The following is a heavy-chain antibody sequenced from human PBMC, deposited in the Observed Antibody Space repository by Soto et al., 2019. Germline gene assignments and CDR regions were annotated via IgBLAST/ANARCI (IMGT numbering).Heavy chain of an antibody. D-gene: IGHD6-13*01. CDR1: GYTFTSYD. Sequence: QVQLVQSGAEVKKPGATGKVSCKASGYTFTSYDINWVRQATGQGLEWMGWMNPNSGNTGYAQKFQGRVTMTRNTSISTGYMELSSLRSEDTAVYYCARVFQRAGSTGGYWGQGTLVTVSS. J-gene: IGHJ4*02. V-gene: IGHV1-8*01. CDR3: ARVFQRAGSTGGY. CDR2: MNPNSGNT.